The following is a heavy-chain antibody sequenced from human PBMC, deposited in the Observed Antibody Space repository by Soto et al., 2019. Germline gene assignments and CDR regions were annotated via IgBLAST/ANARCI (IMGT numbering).Heavy chain of an antibody. V-gene: IGHV3-23*01. CDR2: ISGSGGST. Sequence: EVQLLESGGGLVQPGGSLRLSCAASGFTFSSYGMRWVRQAPGKGLEWVSAISGSGGSTDYADFVKGRLTISRDNSKNTLYLRMNSLRVEDTAVFYCAKGRGYSDLFDYWGQGTLVTVSS. D-gene: IGHD5-18*01. CDR1: GFTFSSYG. CDR3: AKGRGYSDLFDY. J-gene: IGHJ4*02.